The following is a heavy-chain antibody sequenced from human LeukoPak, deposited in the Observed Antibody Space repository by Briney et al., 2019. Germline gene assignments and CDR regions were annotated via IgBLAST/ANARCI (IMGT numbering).Heavy chain of an antibody. CDR1: GYTFTSYY. V-gene: IGHV1-46*01. J-gene: IGHJ6*03. D-gene: IGHD2-15*01. CDR2: INPSGGST. Sequence: ASVKVSCKASGYTFTSYYMHWVRQAPGQGLEWMGIINPSGGSTSYAQKFQGRVTMTRDVSTSTVYMELSSLRSEDTAVYYCARESCSGGSCYRDYYYYYMDVWGKGTTVTVSS. CDR3: ARESCSGGSCYRDYYYYYMDV.